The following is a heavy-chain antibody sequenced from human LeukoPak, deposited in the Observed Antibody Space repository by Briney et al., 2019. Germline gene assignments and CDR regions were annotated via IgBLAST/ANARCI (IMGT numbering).Heavy chain of an antibody. V-gene: IGHV3-48*04. CDR3: AASGVVTGSPHACDI. J-gene: IGHJ3*02. Sequence: PGGSLRLSCAASGFTFSSYSMNWVRQVPGRGLEWVSLINSGGSATYYPDSVKGRFTIARDNAKNSLYLRMNSLRADDTAIYYCAASGVVTGSPHACDIWGQGTIVTVSS. CDR2: INSGGSAT. CDR1: GFTFSSYS. D-gene: IGHD2-21*02.